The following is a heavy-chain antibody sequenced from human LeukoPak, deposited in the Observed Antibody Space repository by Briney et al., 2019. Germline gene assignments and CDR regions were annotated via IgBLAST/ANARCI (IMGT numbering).Heavy chain of an antibody. V-gene: IGHV1-2*02. CDR3: ARLYCSSTSCLASDYYGIDV. CDR2: INPNSGGT. CDR1: GYTFTGYY. Sequence: ASVKVSCKASGYTFTGYYMHWVRQAPGQGLEWMGWINPNSGGTNYAQKFQGRVTMTRDTSISTAYMELSRLRSDDTAVYYCARLYCSSTSCLASDYYGIDVWGQGTTVTVSS. J-gene: IGHJ6*02. D-gene: IGHD2-2*01.